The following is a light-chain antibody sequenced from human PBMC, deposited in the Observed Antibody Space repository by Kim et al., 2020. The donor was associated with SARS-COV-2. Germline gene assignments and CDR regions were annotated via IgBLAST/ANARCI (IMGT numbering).Light chain of an antibody. Sequence: PGGTVTLTCGPSTGGVTSDHSPYWLQQKPGQAPRTLIYDTNNKHSWAPARFSGSLLGGKAALTLSAAQPEDEADYYCFLSYSGARVFGGGTQLTVL. CDR2: DTN. CDR3: FLSYSGARV. J-gene: IGLJ3*02. V-gene: IGLV7-46*01. CDR1: TGGVTSDHS.